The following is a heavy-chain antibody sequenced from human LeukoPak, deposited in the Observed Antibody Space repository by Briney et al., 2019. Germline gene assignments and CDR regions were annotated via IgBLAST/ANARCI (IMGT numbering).Heavy chain of an antibody. D-gene: IGHD4-17*01. Sequence: PSETLSLTRTVSGGSISSYYWSWIRQPAGKGLEWIGRIYTSGSTNYNPSLKSRVTMSVDPSKNQFSLKLSSVTAADTAVYYCAREGTYGDYVVEYWGQGTLVTVSS. J-gene: IGHJ4*02. CDR1: GGSISSYY. V-gene: IGHV4-4*07. CDR3: AREGTYGDYVVEY. CDR2: IYTSGST.